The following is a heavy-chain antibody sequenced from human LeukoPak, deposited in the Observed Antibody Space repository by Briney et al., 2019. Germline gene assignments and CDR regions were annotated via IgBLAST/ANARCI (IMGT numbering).Heavy chain of an antibody. CDR2: ISGSGGST. J-gene: IGHJ4*02. D-gene: IGHD3-9*01. CDR3: ARGWRYFDC. V-gene: IGHV3-23*01. CDR1: GFTFSSYA. Sequence: PGGSLRLSCAASGFTFSSYAMSWVRQAPGKGLEWVSAISGSGGSTYYADSVKGRFTISRDNAKNSLSLQMNSLRAEDTAVYYCARGWRYFDCWGQGTLVTVSS.